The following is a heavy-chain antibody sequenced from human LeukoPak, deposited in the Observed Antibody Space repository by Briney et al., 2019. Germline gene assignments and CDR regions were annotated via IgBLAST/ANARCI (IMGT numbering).Heavy chain of an antibody. CDR1: GFKFDDYG. CDR2: FNWSGGST. Sequence: PGGSLRLSCVASGFKFDDYGMSWVRQPPGKGLEWVAGFNWSGGSTGYADSVKGRFTISRDNAKNSLYLQMNSLRAEDTAVYYCARAGGSFDYWGQGTLVTVSS. J-gene: IGHJ4*02. CDR3: ARAGGSFDY. V-gene: IGHV3-20*04.